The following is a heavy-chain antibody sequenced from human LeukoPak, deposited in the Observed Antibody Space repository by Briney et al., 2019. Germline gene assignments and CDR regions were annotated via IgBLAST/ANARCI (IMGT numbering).Heavy chain of an antibody. Sequence: ASVKVSCKASGYTFTGYYMHWVRQAPGQGLEWMGWINPNSGGTNYAQKFQGRVTMTRDTSISTAYMELSRLGSDDTAVYYCATATDHSSGWLDAFDIWGQGTMVTVSS. CDR3: ATATDHSSGWLDAFDI. CDR1: GYTFTGYY. D-gene: IGHD6-19*01. V-gene: IGHV1-2*02. CDR2: INPNSGGT. J-gene: IGHJ3*02.